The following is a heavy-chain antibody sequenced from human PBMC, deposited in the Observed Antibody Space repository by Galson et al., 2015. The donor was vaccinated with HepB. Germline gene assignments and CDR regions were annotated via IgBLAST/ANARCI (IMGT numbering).Heavy chain of an antibody. Sequence: SLRLSCAASGFTFSTYGMHWVRQAPGKGLEWVALISYDGSNKYYADSVKGRFNISRDNFKNTLYLQMNSLRAEDTAVYYCAKLAGDDYIWGSYRDWGQGTLVTVSS. CDR3: AKLAGDDYIWGSYRD. V-gene: IGHV3-30*18. J-gene: IGHJ4*02. CDR2: ISYDGSNK. D-gene: IGHD3-16*02. CDR1: GFTFSTYG.